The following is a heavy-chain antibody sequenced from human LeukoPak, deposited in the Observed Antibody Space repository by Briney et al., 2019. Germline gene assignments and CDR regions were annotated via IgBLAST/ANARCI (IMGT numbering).Heavy chain of an antibody. CDR2: ISAYNGNT. Sequence: ASVKVSCKASGYTFTSYGISWVRQAPGQGLEWMGWISAYNGNTNYAQKLQGRVTITTDTSTSTAYMELRSLRSDDTAVYYCARDSSGWYYYYYYYGMDVWGQGTTVTVSS. V-gene: IGHV1-18*01. J-gene: IGHJ6*02. CDR1: GYTFTSYG. CDR3: ARDSSGWYYYYYYYGMDV. D-gene: IGHD6-19*01.